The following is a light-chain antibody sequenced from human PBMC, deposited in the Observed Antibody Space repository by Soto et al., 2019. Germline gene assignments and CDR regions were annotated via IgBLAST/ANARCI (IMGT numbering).Light chain of an antibody. V-gene: IGLV1-44*01. Sequence: QSVLTQPPSASGTPGQRVTISCSGSTSNIESNTVNWYQQLPRTAPKLLIYSNDQRPSGVPDRFSGSKSGTSASLAISGLQSEDEADYYCAAWDDNLNGPVFGRGTKLTVL. CDR3: AAWDDNLNGPV. CDR2: SND. CDR1: TSNIESNT. J-gene: IGLJ2*01.